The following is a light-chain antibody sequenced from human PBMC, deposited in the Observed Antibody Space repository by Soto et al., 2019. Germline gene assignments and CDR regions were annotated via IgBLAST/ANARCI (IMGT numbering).Light chain of an antibody. Sequence: DVVMTQTPRSLSVAPGQPASISCKSSQSLLHITGETFLFWYLQKPGQSPQLLIYEVSTRVSGVPSRFRGSGSGTEFTLTISSLQTEDFATYYCQLYSVYSSWTFGQGTKVDIK. CDR3: QLYSVYSSWT. CDR2: EVS. CDR1: QSLLHITGETF. V-gene: IGKV2-29*03. J-gene: IGKJ1*01.